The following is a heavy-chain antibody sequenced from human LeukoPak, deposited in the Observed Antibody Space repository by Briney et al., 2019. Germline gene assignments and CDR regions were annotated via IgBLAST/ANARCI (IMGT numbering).Heavy chain of an antibody. D-gene: IGHD3-22*01. Sequence: GGSLRLSCSASGFTFSSYSMNWVRQAPGKGLEWVSSISSSSSYIYYADSVKGRFTISRDNAKNSLYLQMNSLRAEDTAVYYCARGETYYYDSSGYPFRYWGQGTLVTVSS. J-gene: IGHJ4*02. CDR2: ISSSSSYI. CDR1: GFTFSSYS. V-gene: IGHV3-21*01. CDR3: ARGETYYYDSSGYPFRY.